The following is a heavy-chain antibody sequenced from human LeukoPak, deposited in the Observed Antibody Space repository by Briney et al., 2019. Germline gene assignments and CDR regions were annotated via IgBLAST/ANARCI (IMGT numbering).Heavy chain of an antibody. Sequence: PGGSLRLSCAASGFTFSTYAITWVRQGPGKGLEWVSAIRPDGDRTYYANSVRGRFTISRDNSKDTVYLQINGLRVEDTTVYYCAREQSGTRGWYTVDYWGQGTLVTVSS. J-gene: IGHJ4*02. CDR1: GFTFSTYA. CDR2: IRPDGDRT. V-gene: IGHV3-23*01. D-gene: IGHD6-19*01. CDR3: AREQSGTRGWYTVDY.